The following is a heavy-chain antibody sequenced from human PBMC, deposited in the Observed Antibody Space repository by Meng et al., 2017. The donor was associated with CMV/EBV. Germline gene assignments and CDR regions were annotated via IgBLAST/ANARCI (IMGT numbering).Heavy chain of an antibody. D-gene: IGHD1-26*01. Sequence: GESLKISCAASGFTFSSYGMHWVRQAPGKGLEWVAFIRYDVSNKYYADSVKGRFTISRDNSKNTLYLQMNSLRAEDTAVYYCAKHAGSYYSYYYYYGMDVWGQGTTVTVSS. J-gene: IGHJ6*02. V-gene: IGHV3-30*02. CDR3: AKHAGSYYSYYYYYGMDV. CDR2: IRYDVSNK. CDR1: GFTFSSYG.